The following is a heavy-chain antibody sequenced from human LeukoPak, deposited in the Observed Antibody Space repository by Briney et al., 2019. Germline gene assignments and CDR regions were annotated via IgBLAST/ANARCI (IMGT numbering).Heavy chain of an antibody. CDR1: GFTFSSYS. Sequence: GGSLRLSCAASGFTFSSYSMNWVRQAPGKGLEWVSSISSSSSYIYYAGSVKGRFTISRDNAKNSLYLQMNSLRDEDTAVYYCARRPLADFWSGYYKAGNAFDIWGQGTMVTVSS. CDR3: ARRPLADFWSGYYKAGNAFDI. V-gene: IGHV3-21*01. D-gene: IGHD3-3*01. CDR2: ISSSSSYI. J-gene: IGHJ3*02.